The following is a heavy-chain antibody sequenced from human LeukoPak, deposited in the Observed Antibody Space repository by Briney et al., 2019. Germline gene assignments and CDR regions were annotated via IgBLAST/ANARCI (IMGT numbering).Heavy chain of an antibody. D-gene: IGHD3-22*01. CDR2: INPNSGGT. V-gene: IGHV1-2*02. J-gene: IGHJ3*02. CDR1: GYTFTGYY. CDR3: ARDYYDSSGYYNLDTFDI. Sequence: GASVKVSCKASGYTFTGYYMHWVRQAPGQGLEWMGWINPNSGGTNYAQKFQGGVTMTRDTSISTAYMELSRLRSDDTAVYYCARDYYDSSGYYNLDTFDIWGQGTMVIVSS.